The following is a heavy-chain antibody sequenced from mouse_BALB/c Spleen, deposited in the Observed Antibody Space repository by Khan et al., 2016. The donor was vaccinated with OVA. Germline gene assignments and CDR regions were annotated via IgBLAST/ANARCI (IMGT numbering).Heavy chain of an antibody. CDR1: GFTFSTFV. D-gene: IGHD1-1*02. CDR2: ISSAGTYT. V-gene: IGHV5-6-4*01. J-gene: IGHJ3*01. CDR3: TNDNYGWLAY. Sequence: EVELVESGGGLVKPGGSLKLSCSASGFTFSTFVMSWVRQTPEKRLEWVATISSAGTYTYYSDSVKGRFTISRDHAKNTLYLQMNSLRSEDTARYYCTNDNYGWLAYWGQGTLVTVSA.